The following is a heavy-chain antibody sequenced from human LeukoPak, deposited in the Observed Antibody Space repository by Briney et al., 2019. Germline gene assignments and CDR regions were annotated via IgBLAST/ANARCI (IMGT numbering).Heavy chain of an antibody. CDR2: IIHSGST. Sequence: PSETLSLTCAVYGGSFSGYYWTWIRQPPGKGLEWIGEIIHSGSTNYNPSLKSRAAISMDTSKNQFSLKLSSVTAADTAVYYCARTSHDYGDHARPTYWGQGTLVTVSS. J-gene: IGHJ4*02. CDR1: GGSFSGYY. CDR3: ARTSHDYGDHARPTY. D-gene: IGHD4-17*01. V-gene: IGHV4-34*12.